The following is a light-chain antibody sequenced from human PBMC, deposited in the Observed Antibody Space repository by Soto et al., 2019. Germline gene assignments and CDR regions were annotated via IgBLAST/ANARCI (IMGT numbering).Light chain of an antibody. CDR3: CSYAGSRASPYV. CDR1: TSDVGGYNY. V-gene: IGLV2-11*01. J-gene: IGLJ1*01. CDR2: DVT. Sequence: QSALTQPRSVSGSPGQSVTISCTGTTSDVGGYNYVSWCQQHPGKAPKLMIYDVTKRPSGVPDRFSGSKSGNTASLTISGLQAEDEADYYCCSYAGSRASPYVFGTGTKLTVL.